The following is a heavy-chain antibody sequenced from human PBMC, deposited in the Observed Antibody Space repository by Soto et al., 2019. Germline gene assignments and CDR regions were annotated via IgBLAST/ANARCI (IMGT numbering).Heavy chain of an antibody. Sequence: PSETLSLTCNVSGASISSYFWTWIRQPAGKGLDWIGRISTSGTTNYNPSLKSRVTLSVDTSKNHFSLNLSSVTAADTAVYYCAREAGPDRWFDPSCQGTL. CDR2: ISTSGTT. D-gene: IGHD6-19*01. J-gene: IGHJ5*02. V-gene: IGHV4-4*07. CDR3: AREAGPDRWFDP. CDR1: GASISSYF.